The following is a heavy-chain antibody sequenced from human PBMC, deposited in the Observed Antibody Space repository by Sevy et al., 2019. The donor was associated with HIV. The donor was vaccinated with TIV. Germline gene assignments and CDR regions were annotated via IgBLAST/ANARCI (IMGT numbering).Heavy chain of an antibody. Sequence: GGSLRLSCAASGFTFSSYGMHWVRQAPGKGLEWVAVIWYDGSNKYYADSVKGRFTISRDNSKNTLYLQMNSLRAEETAVYYCARDGYSSGWVGSFDYWGQGTLVTVSS. CDR3: ARDGYSSGWVGSFDY. D-gene: IGHD6-19*01. CDR2: IWYDGSNK. J-gene: IGHJ4*02. CDR1: GFTFSSYG. V-gene: IGHV3-33*01.